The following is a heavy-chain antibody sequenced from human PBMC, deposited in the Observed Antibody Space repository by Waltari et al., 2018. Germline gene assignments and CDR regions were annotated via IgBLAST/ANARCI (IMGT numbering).Heavy chain of an antibody. D-gene: IGHD1-26*01. CDR1: GGSISSSSYY. Sequence: LQLQESGPGLVKPSETLSLTCTVSGGSISSSSYYWGWIRQPPGKGLEWVGFIRSKAYGGTTEYAASVKGRFTISRDDSKSIAYLQMNSLKTEDTAVYYCTSLSGSDYWGQGTLVTVSS. V-gene: IGHV3-49*05. CDR3: TSLSGSDY. J-gene: IGHJ4*02. CDR2: IRSKAYGGTT.